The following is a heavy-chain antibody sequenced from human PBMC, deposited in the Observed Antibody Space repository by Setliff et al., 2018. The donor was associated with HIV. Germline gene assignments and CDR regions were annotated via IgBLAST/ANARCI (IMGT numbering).Heavy chain of an antibody. D-gene: IGHD3-10*01. CDR2: ISYDGNKK. Sequence: GGSLRLSCAASAFTFSNYNIHWVRQAPGKGLEWVAFISYDGNKKYYADSVKGRFTISRDNSKNTLYLQMDSLRAQDTAIYYCAKDPRGSMVRGLINYFDPWGQGTLVTVSS. V-gene: IGHV3-30*04. CDR1: AFTFSNYN. J-gene: IGHJ5*02. CDR3: AKDPRGSMVRGLINYFDP.